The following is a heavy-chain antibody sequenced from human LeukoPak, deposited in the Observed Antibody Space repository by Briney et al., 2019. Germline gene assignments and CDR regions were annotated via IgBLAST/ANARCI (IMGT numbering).Heavy chain of an antibody. D-gene: IGHD1-26*01. J-gene: IGHJ6*02. V-gene: IGHV3-53*04. CDR2: IYSGGST. CDR1: GFTVSSNY. CDR3: ARSPGPYSGSHHYYYYYGMDV. Sequence: GGSLRLSCAASGFTVSSNYMSWVRQAPGKGLEWVSVIYSGGSTYYADSVKGRFTISRHNSKNTLYLQMNSLRAEDTAVYYRARSPGPYSGSHHYYYYYGMDVWGQGTTVTVSS.